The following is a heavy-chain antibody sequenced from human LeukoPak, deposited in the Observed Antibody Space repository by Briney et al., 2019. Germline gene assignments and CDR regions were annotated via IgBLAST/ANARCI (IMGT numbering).Heavy chain of an antibody. CDR2: IYCSGST. CDR3: ARTRISYYYGMDV. J-gene: IGHJ6*02. CDR1: GGSISSSSYY. V-gene: IGHV4-39*01. Sequence: PSETLSLTCTVSGGSISSSSYYWGWIRQPPGKGLEWIGSIYCSGSTYYNPSLKSRVTISVDTSKNQFSLKLSSVTAADTAVYYCARTRISYYYGMDVWGQGTTVTVSS.